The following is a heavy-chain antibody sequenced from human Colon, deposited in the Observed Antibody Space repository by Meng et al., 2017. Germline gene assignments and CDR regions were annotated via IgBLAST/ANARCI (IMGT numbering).Heavy chain of an antibody. CDR2: IYDRERT. D-gene: IGHD6-19*01. CDR3: AVIIAVAGPPYFDY. Sequence: SETLSLTCIVSGGSISSGSYYWGWIRQPPGEGLQWIRNIYDRERTYYNPSLKSRLTISVDTSKNQFSLKLSSVTAADTAVYYCAVIIAVAGPPYFDYWGQGTRVTGAS. CDR1: GGSISSGSYY. V-gene: IGHV4-39*07. J-gene: IGHJ4*02.